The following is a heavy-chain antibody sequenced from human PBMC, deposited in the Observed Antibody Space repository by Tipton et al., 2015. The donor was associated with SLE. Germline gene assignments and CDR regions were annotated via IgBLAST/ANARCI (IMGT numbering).Heavy chain of an antibody. J-gene: IGHJ4*02. CDR2: IDHSGST. CDR3: ARGGMGIAVAGEFDS. Sequence: TLSLTCTVSGGSVSSYYWSWIRQPPGKGLEWIGSIDHSGSTYFNPSLKSRVTISADTSKNQFSLKLSSVTAADTAVYYCARGGMGIAVAGEFDSWGQGTLVTVSS. CDR1: GGSVSSYY. D-gene: IGHD6-19*01. V-gene: IGHV4-38-2*02.